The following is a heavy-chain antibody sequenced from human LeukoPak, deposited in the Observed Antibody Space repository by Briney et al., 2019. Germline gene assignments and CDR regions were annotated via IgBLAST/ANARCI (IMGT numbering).Heavy chain of an antibody. CDR1: GGSFSGYY. J-gene: IGHJ6*03. D-gene: IGHD1-14*01. V-gene: IGHV4-34*01. CDR3: ARSGAPDYYYYMDV. CDR2: INHSGST. Sequence: SETLSLTCAVYGGSFSGYYWNWIRQPPGKGLEWIGEINHSGSTNYNPSLKSRVTISVDTSKNQFSLKLSSVTAADTAVYYCARSGAPDYYYYMDVWGKGTTVTVSS.